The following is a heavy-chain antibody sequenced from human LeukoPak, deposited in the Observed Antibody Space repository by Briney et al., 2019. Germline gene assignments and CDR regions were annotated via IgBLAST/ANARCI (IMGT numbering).Heavy chain of an antibody. D-gene: IGHD6-19*01. CDR1: GGSIRSSSYF. CDR2: IYYTGST. V-gene: IGHV4-39*01. Sequence: PSETLSLTCSVSGGSIRSSSYFWAWIRQPPGKGLEWIGNIYYTGSTYSNVPLRSRVAISVDTSKNQFSLRLSSVTAADTAVYYCARRRFEFAVALTFDYWGQGTLVTVSS. CDR3: ARRRFEFAVALTFDY. J-gene: IGHJ4*02.